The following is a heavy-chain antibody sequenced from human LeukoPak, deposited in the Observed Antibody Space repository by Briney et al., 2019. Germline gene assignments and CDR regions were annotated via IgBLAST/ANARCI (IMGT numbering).Heavy chain of an antibody. CDR2: INARGDT. V-gene: IGHV4-34*01. Sequence: SETLSLTCAVYGWSFNDYYWNWIRQPPGKGLEWIGEINARGDTNYNPSLKSRVTISVDTSKKQFSLRLTSMIAADTALYYCARGQVPAARGYNWFDPWGQGTLITVSS. D-gene: IGHD2-2*01. CDR3: ARGQVPAARGYNWFDP. J-gene: IGHJ5*02. CDR1: GWSFNDYY.